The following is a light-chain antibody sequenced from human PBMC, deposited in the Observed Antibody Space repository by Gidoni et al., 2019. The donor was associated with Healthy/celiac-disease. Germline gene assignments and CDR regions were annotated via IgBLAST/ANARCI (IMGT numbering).Light chain of an antibody. Sequence: SYELTQPPSVSVSPGQTARITCSGDALPKQYAYWYQQKPGQAPVLGIYKDSERPSGIPERFSGSSSGTTVTLTISGGQAEDEDDYDCQSADSSGTYEVVFGGGTKLTVL. J-gene: IGLJ2*01. CDR2: KDS. CDR1: ALPKQY. CDR3: QSADSSGTYEVV. V-gene: IGLV3-25*03.